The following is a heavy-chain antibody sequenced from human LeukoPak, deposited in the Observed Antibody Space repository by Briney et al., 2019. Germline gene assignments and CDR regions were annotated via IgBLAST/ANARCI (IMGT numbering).Heavy chain of an antibody. V-gene: IGHV3-7*03. D-gene: IGHD6-19*01. J-gene: IGHJ6*03. CDR3: ARASYSSGWHTWDDGYYYMDV. CDR1: RFTFSSYA. CDR2: IKQDGTEK. Sequence: GGSLRLSCAASRFTFSSYAISWVRQAPGKGLEWVANIKQDGTEKYYVDSVKGRFTISRDNAKNSLYLQMNSLRSDDTAVYYCARASYSSGWHTWDDGYYYMDVWGKGTTVTISS.